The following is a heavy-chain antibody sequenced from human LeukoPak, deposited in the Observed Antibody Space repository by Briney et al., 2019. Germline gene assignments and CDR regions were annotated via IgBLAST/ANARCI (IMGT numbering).Heavy chain of an antibody. CDR1: GFTLSSYW. J-gene: IGHJ5*02. Sequence: GGSLRLSCEVTGFTLSSYWMSWVPQAPGKGLEWVANIKQDGTETHYGDSVKGRFTISRDNAKNSLYLQLNSLRGEDTAVYYCARNTDRDAYMASWGQGTLVTVSS. CDR2: IKQDGTET. CDR3: ARNTDRDAYMAS. V-gene: IGHV3-7*01. D-gene: IGHD5-24*01.